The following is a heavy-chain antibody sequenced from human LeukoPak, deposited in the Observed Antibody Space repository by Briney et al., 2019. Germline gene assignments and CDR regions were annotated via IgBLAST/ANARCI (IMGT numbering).Heavy chain of an antibody. D-gene: IGHD6-19*01. CDR3: ARDTSSGWWNSEHNFDY. Sequence: TPSQTLSLTCTVSGGSISSGGYYWSWIRQPPGKGLEWIGYIYHSGSTYYNPSLKSRVTISVDTSKNQFSLELTSVAAADTAVYYCARDTSSGWWNSEHNFDYWGQGTLVTVSS. CDR1: GGSISSGGYY. V-gene: IGHV4-30-2*01. CDR2: IYHSGST. J-gene: IGHJ4*02.